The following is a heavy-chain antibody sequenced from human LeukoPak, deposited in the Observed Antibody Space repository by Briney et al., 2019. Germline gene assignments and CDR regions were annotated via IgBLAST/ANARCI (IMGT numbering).Heavy chain of an antibody. Sequence: GGSLRLSCAASGFTFSSYGMSWVRQAPGKGLEWVSAISGSGGSTYYADSVKGRFTISRDNAKYSLYVQMSSLRAEDAAVYYCARHRSRGDYVPLDAFDIWGQGTLVTVSS. D-gene: IGHD4-17*01. CDR3: ARHRSRGDYVPLDAFDI. CDR2: ISGSGGST. J-gene: IGHJ3*02. V-gene: IGHV3-23*01. CDR1: GFTFSSYG.